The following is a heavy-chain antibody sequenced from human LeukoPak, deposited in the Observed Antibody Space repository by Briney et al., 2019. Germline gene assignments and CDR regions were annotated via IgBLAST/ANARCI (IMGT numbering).Heavy chain of an antibody. D-gene: IGHD3-22*01. CDR1: GYSFTNYG. CDR3: AREVPYDTSVYYQPFDF. Sequence: ASVKVSCKASGYSFTNYGISWVRQAPGQGLQWMGWISVNNADTNYAQKLQGRVTMTTDTSTSTAYMELRSLRSDDTAVYYCAREVPYDTSVYYQPFDFWGQGTLVTVSS. V-gene: IGHV1-18*01. J-gene: IGHJ4*02. CDR2: ISVNNADT.